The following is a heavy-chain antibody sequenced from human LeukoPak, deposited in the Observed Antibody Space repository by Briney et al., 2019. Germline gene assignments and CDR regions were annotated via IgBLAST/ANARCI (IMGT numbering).Heavy chain of an antibody. Sequence: ASVKVSCKASGYTFTSYYMHWVRQAPGQGLEWMGIINPSGGSTSYAQKFQGRVTMTRDTSTSTVYMELSSLRSEDTAVYYCAKGRGTRHYDSSGYPNWFDPWGQGTLVTVSS. J-gene: IGHJ5*02. CDR1: GYTFTSYY. D-gene: IGHD3-22*01. V-gene: IGHV1-46*01. CDR3: AKGRGTRHYDSSGYPNWFDP. CDR2: INPSGGST.